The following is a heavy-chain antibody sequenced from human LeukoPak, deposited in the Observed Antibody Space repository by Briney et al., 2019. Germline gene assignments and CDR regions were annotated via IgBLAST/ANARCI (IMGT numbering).Heavy chain of an antibody. CDR2: IIPIFGTA. CDR3: AIGGYCSGGSCYGFDY. CDR1: GYTFTGYY. V-gene: IGHV1-69*06. D-gene: IGHD2-15*01. Sequence: SVKVSCKASGYTFTGYYMHWVRQAPGQGLEWMGGIIPIFGTANYAQKFQGRVTITADKSTSTAYMELSSLRSDDTAVYYCAIGGYCSGGSCYGFDYWGQGTLVTVSS. J-gene: IGHJ4*02.